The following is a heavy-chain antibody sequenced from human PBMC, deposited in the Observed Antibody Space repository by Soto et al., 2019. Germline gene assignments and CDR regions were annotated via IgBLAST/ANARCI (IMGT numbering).Heavy chain of an antibody. D-gene: IGHD6-19*01. CDR1: GFSLKTPAVG. V-gene: IGHV2-5*01. Sequence: QITLKESHPPRVEPTQTLTLACTFSGFSLKTPAVGVCWIRQPPGNALEWLALIYWYGDKQYSPSLKNRLPNTKDTTKNQAVPTMTNTDHVDTATCHGAHGCGWLHDYWGQGPLVPVSS. J-gene: IGHJ4*02. CDR2: IYWYGDK. CDR3: AHGCGWLHDY.